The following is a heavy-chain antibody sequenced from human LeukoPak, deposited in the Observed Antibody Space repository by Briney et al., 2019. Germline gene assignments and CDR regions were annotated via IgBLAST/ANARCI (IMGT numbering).Heavy chain of an antibody. CDR3: AKGSSGAAGTVFQH. CDR1: GFTFDDYA. CDR2: ISWNSGSI. V-gene: IGHV3-9*01. Sequence: PGGSLRLSCAASGFTFDDYAMHWVRQAPGKGLEWVSGISWNSGSIGYADSVKGRFTISRDNAKNSLYLQMNSLRAEDTALYYCAKGSSGAAGTVFQHWGQGTLVTVSS. D-gene: IGHD6-13*01. J-gene: IGHJ1*01.